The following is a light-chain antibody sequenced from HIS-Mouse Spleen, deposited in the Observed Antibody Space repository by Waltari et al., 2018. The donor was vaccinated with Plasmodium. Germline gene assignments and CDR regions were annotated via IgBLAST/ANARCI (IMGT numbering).Light chain of an antibody. J-gene: IGKJ5*01. Sequence: EIVLTQSPATLSLSPGERATLSCRASQSVSSYLAWYQQKPVQAPRLLIYDASNRATGIPARFSGSGSWTDFTLTISSLEPEDFAVYYCQQLSNWITFGQGTRLEIK. CDR2: DAS. CDR1: QSVSSY. V-gene: IGKV3-11*01. CDR3: QQLSNWIT.